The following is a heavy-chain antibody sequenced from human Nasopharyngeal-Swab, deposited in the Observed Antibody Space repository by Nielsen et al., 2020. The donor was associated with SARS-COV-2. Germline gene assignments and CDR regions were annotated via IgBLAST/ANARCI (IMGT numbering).Heavy chain of an antibody. V-gene: IGHV3-11*01. D-gene: IGHD3-9*01. CDR2: ISSSGSTI. Sequence: GGSLRLSCAASGFTVSSNYMSWIRQAPGKGLEWVSYISSSGSTIYYADSVKGRFTISRDNAKNSLYLQMNSLRAEDTAVYYCARVAAGGFDWYSRYYGMDVWGQGTTVTVSS. CDR1: GFTVSSNY. CDR3: ARVAAGGFDWYSRYYGMDV. J-gene: IGHJ6*02.